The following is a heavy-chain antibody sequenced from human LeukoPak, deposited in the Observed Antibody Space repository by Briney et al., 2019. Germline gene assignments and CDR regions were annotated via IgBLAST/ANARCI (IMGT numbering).Heavy chain of an antibody. V-gene: IGHV4-4*07. Sequence: NPSETLSLTCTVSGGSMSSYQWTWIRQPAGKGLEWIGRIYPSGSSNYNPSLKSRVALSVDTSKNQFSLKLSSVTTAATAVYYCARERRDRYSDFWGQGMLVTVSS. CDR1: GGSMSSYQ. CDR2: IYPSGSS. D-gene: IGHD5-24*01. CDR3: ARERRDRYSDF. J-gene: IGHJ4*02.